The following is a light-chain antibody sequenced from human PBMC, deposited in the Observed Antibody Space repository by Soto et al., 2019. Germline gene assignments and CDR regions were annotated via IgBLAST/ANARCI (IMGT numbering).Light chain of an antibody. CDR3: LQDYNYPYT. Sequence: AIPMTQSPSSLSASVGDRVTITCRASQGIKTDLGWYQQKAGKAPKLLIYDASSLQSEVPSRFSGSGSGTDFTLTISSLQPEDFATYYCLQDYNYPYTFGQGTKLEIK. J-gene: IGKJ2*01. CDR1: QGIKTD. CDR2: DAS. V-gene: IGKV1-6*01.